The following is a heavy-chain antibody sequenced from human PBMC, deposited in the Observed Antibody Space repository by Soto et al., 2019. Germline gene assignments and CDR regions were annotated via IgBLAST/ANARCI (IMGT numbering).Heavy chain of an antibody. J-gene: IGHJ5*02. CDR1: GGSFSSGAHH. CDR3: ARMSATGTRWFDP. D-gene: IGHD6-13*01. V-gene: IGHV4-31*03. CDR2: ISYRGIT. Sequence: SETLSLTCTVSGGSFSSGAHHWSWVRQHPGQGLEWIASISYRGITYSNPSLKSRLSMSVDTSKNQFSLNLTSVTAADTAVYHCARMSATGTRWFDPWGQGTLVTVSS.